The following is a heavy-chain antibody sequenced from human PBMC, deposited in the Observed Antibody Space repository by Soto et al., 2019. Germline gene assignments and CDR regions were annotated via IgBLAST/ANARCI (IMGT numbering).Heavy chain of an antibody. CDR3: ARRGYGSRWPNVYMDV. J-gene: IGHJ6*03. CDR1: GFTFSIYE. D-gene: IGHD6-13*01. V-gene: IGHV3-64*01. Sequence: PGGSLRLSCGASGFTFSIYEMHWFRQAPGEGLEYVSGISNSGAHTDYAKSVKGRFPISRDNSQNTLYLQMGSLRAEDMALYYCARRGYGSRWPNVYMDVWGKGTTVSVSS. CDR2: ISNSGAHT.